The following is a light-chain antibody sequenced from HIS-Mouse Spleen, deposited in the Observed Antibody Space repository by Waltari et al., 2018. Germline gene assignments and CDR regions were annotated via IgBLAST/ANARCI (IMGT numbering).Light chain of an antibody. CDR1: ALPKKY. CDR3: YSTDSSGNHRV. Sequence: SYELTQPPSVSVSPGQTARITCSGDALPKKYAYLYQQTSGQAPVLVIYEDSKRPSGIPERCSGSSSGTMATLTISGAQVEDEADYYCYSTDSSGNHRVFGGGTKLTVL. CDR2: EDS. V-gene: IGLV3-10*01. J-gene: IGLJ2*01.